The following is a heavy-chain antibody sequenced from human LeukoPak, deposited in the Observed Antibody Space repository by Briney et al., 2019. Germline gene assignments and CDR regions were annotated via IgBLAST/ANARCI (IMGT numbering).Heavy chain of an antibody. CDR2: TSGYSDNT. V-gene: IGHV1-18*01. J-gene: IGHJ4*02. CDR3: TRDLPNYYDSSGYLEAFDY. D-gene: IGHD3-22*01. Sequence: GASVKVSCKASGFTFFNYGISWVRQAPGQGLEWMGWTSGYSDNTDYAQKLQGRVTMSTDTSTSTAYMELRSLRSDDTAMYYCTRDLPNYYDSSGYLEAFDYWGQGTLVTVSS. CDR1: GFTFFNYG.